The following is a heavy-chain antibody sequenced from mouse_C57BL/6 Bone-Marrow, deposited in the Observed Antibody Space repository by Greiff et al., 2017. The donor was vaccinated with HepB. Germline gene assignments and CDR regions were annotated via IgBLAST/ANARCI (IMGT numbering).Heavy chain of an antibody. CDR2: ISDGGSYT. CDR3: AELYYFDY. V-gene: IGHV5-4*03. Sequence: EVNLVESGGGLVKPGGSLKLSCAASGFTFSSYAMSWVRQTPEKRLEWVATISDGGSYTYYPDNVKGRFTISRDNAKNNLYLQMSHLKSEDTAMYYCAELYYFDYWGQGTTLTVSS. J-gene: IGHJ2*01. D-gene: IGHD4-1*01. CDR1: GFTFSSYA.